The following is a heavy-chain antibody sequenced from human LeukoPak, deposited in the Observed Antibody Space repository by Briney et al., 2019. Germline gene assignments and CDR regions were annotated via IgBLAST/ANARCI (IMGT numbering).Heavy chain of an antibody. Sequence: PGRSLRLSCAASGFTFSSYGMHWVRQAPGKGLEWVAVISYDGSNKYYADSVKGRFTISRDNSKNTLYLQMNSLRAEDTAVYYCARDMILVQLERRAEAFDIWGQGAMVTVSS. CDR2: ISYDGSNK. V-gene: IGHV3-30*03. J-gene: IGHJ3*02. CDR1: GFTFSSYG. CDR3: ARDMILVQLERRAEAFDI. D-gene: IGHD1-1*01.